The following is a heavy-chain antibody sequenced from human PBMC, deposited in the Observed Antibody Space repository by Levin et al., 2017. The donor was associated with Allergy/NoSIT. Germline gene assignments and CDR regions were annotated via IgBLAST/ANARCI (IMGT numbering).Heavy chain of an antibody. CDR1: GFTFSSYA. V-gene: IGHV3-23*01. J-gene: IGHJ4*02. D-gene: IGHD2-15*01. CDR2: ISGSGGST. CDR3: AKDQVGYCSGGSCLAPFDY. Sequence: GESLKISCAASGFTFSSYAMSWVRQAPGKGLEWVSAISGSGGSTYYADSVKGRFTISRDNSKNTLYLQMNSLRAEDTAVYYCAKDQVGYCSGGSCLAPFDYWGQGTLVTVSS.